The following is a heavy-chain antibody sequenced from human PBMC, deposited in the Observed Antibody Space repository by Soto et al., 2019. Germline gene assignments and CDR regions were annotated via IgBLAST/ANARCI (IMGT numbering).Heavy chain of an antibody. CDR3: SRGRDPHKGCRT. CDR2: IHPSGDT. J-gene: IGHJ5*02. D-gene: IGHD2-21*01. Sequence: QVQLQQWGAGLLKPSETLSLTCAVDSGSFSTYYCSWTRQPPGKGLEWVGEIHPSGDTDFNPSLSNRVTKSLDPSQTQFSLQYTSLNAAATAVYVCSRGRDPHKGCRTWRQGSPVTVSS. V-gene: IGHV4-34*02. CDR1: SGSFSTYY.